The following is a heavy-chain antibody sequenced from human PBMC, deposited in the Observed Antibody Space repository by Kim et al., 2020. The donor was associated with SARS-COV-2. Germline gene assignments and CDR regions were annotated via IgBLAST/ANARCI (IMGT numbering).Heavy chain of an antibody. J-gene: IGHJ4*02. CDR3: ARQHHRAGRRLYTIFGVVDY. CDR2: IYPGDSDT. V-gene: IGHV5-51*01. Sequence: GESLKISCKGSGYSFTSYWIGWLRQMPGKGLEWMGIIYPGDSDTRYSPSFQGQVTISADKSISTAYLQWSSLKASDTAMYYCARQHHRAGRRLYTIFGVVDYWGQGTLVTVSS. D-gene: IGHD3-3*01. CDR1: GYSFTSYW.